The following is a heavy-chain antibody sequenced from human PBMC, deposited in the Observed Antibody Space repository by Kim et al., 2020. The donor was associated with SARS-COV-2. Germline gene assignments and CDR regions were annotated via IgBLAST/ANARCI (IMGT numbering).Heavy chain of an antibody. D-gene: IGHD3-16*02. V-gene: IGHV2-5*02. CDR1: GFSLSSSGVG. Sequence: SGPTLVNPTQTLTLTCTFSGFSLSSSGVGVGWIRQPPGKALEWLAVIYWDGAERHNPSLKTRLTITKDTSKNRVVLTLANVDPVDTATYYCAHRRTTSFFDYWGQGTLVTVSS. CDR3: AHRRTTSFFDY. J-gene: IGHJ4*02. CDR2: IYWDGAE.